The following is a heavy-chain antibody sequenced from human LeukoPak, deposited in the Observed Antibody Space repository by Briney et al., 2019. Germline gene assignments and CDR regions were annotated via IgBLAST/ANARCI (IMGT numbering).Heavy chain of an antibody. J-gene: IGHJ4*02. Sequence: GGSLRLSCAASGFTFSSYAMSWVRQAPGKGLEWVSAISGSGGSTYYADSVKGRFTISRDNSKNTLYLQMNSLSAEDTAVYYCAKDLGSGWYDPGYYFDYWGQGTLVTVSS. CDR1: GFTFSSYA. D-gene: IGHD6-19*01. V-gene: IGHV3-23*01. CDR3: AKDLGSGWYDPGYYFDY. CDR2: ISGSGGST.